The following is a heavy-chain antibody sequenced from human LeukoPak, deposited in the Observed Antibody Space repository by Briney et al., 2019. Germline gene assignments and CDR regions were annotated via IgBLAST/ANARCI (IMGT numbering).Heavy chain of an antibody. J-gene: IGHJ3*02. CDR3: EKDGGSGSYFAFDI. V-gene: IGHV3-30*02. Sequence: GGSLRLSCAASGFTFNRYGMHWVRQSPGKGLEGVAFIRYDGCKSFFADSVKGRFALYRHNSENTLYLQMSSERPEDRAVYFCEKDGGSGSYFAFDIWGQGTMITVSS. D-gene: IGHD1-26*01. CDR1: GFTFNRYG. CDR2: IRYDGCKS.